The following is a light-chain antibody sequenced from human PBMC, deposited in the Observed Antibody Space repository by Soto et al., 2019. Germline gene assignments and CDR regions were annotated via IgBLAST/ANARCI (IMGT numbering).Light chain of an antibody. V-gene: IGLV4-69*01. Sequence: QLVLTQSPSASASLGASVKLTCTLSSGHSNYAIAWHQQQSEKGPRYLMKLNSDGSHSKGDGIPDRFSGSSSGAERYLTISILQSEDEADYYCQTWGSGIVVFGGGTKLIVL. J-gene: IGLJ2*01. CDR1: SGHSNYA. CDR3: QTWGSGIVV. CDR2: LNSDGSH.